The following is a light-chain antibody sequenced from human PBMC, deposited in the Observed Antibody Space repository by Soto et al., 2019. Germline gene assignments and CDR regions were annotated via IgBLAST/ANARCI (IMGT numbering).Light chain of an antibody. CDR1: QNVNTN. V-gene: IGKV3-15*01. J-gene: IGKJ3*01. CDR2: GAS. CDR3: QQYNDWPPFT. Sequence: EIVMTQSPATLSVSPWERATLFCRASQNVNTNLAWYQQRPGQAPRLLIYGASTRATGIPARFSGSGSGTEFTLIISGLQSEDLAVYYCQQYNDWPPFTFGPGTKVDIK.